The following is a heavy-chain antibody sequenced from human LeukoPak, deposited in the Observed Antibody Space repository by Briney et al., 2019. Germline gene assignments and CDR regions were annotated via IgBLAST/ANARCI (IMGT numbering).Heavy chain of an antibody. Sequence: ASVKVSCKASGYTFTSYYMHWVRPAPGQGLEWMGIINPSGGSTSYAQKFQGRVTMTRDTSTSTVYMELSSLRSEDTAVYYCARAPLGITGTTGYFDYWGQGTLVTVSS. CDR3: ARAPLGITGTTGYFDY. D-gene: IGHD1-7*01. V-gene: IGHV1-46*01. CDR1: GYTFTSYY. CDR2: INPSGGST. J-gene: IGHJ4*02.